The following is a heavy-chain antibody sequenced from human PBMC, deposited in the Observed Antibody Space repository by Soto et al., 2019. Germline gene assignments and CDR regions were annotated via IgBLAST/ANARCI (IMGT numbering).Heavy chain of an antibody. Sequence: QVQLVQSGAEVKKPGSSVKVSCKASGGTFSSYAISWVRQAPGQGLEWMGGIIPIFGTANYEQKFQGRVMITADESTSTADMELCSLRSEDTAVYYCAREYYSRSADAFDIWGQGTMVTVSS. CDR2: IIPIFGTA. CDR1: GGTFSSYA. J-gene: IGHJ3*02. D-gene: IGHD6-6*01. CDR3: AREYYSRSADAFDI. V-gene: IGHV1-69*01.